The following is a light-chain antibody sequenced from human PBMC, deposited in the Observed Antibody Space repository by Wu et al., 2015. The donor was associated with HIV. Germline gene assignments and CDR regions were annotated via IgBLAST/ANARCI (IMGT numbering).Light chain of an antibody. J-gene: IGKJ1*01. CDR3: HQYGPSPRM. CDR1: QDINSNH. CDR2: GTS. V-gene: IGKV3-20*01. Sequence: EIVLTQSPDTLSLSPGERATLSCRASQDINSNHLSWYQQKAGQAPRLLIYGTSTRANGIPDRFSGSGSGTDFSLTISRLEPEDFAVYFCHQYGPSPRMFGPGTKVEIK.